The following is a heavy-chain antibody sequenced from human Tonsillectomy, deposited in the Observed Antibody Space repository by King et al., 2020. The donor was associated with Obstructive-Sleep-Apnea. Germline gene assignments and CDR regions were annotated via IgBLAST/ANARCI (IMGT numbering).Heavy chain of an antibody. J-gene: IGHJ4*02. D-gene: IGHD2-2*01. Sequence: VQLVESGGGVVQPGRSLRLSCAASGFTFSSYAMYWVRQAPGKGLEWVAVISKDGSNKYYADSVKGRFTISRDNSKNTLYVQMISLRAADTAVYYCAGVEYCSSTSCYWEYDFDYWGQGTLVTGSS. CDR2: ISKDGSNK. CDR3: AGVEYCSSTSCYWEYDFDY. V-gene: IGHV3-30*04. CDR1: GFTFSSYA.